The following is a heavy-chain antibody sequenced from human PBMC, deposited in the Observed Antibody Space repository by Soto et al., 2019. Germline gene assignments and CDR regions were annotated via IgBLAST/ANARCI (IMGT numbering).Heavy chain of an antibody. J-gene: IGHJ4*01. Sequence: EVQLLESGGGLVQPGGSLRLSCTASGFAFSSYAMSWVRQPPGKGLEWVSAISGSGGSTYYADSVKGRFTISGDNSKNTLYQKMRRLRAKDTAVYYYAKDYRRYRYNFGGLPEYWVHGTLVTVSS. CDR3: AKDYRRYRYNFGGLPEY. CDR2: ISGSGGST. V-gene: IGHV3-23*01. D-gene: IGHD3-16*01. CDR1: GFAFSSYA.